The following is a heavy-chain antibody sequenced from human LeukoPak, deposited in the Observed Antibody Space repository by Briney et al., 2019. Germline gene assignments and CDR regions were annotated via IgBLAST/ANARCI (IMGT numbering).Heavy chain of an antibody. D-gene: IGHD4-23*01. Sequence: GGSLRLSCAASGFTFTNYAMSWVRQAPGKGLEWVSVIGFGGASTYYADSVKGRFTTSRDNSKNTLHLQMDSLRAEDTAVYYCARSGKMAAPPAYWGQGTLVTVSS. CDR1: GFTFTNYA. CDR3: ARSGKMAAPPAY. CDR2: IGFGGAST. V-gene: IGHV3-23*01. J-gene: IGHJ4*02.